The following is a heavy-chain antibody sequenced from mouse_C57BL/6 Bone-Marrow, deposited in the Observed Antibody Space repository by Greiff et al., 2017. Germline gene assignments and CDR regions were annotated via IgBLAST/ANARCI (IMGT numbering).Heavy chain of an antibody. CDR1: GYTFTSYW. D-gene: IGHD2-5*01. CDR3: AEEGDSNLGY. J-gene: IGHJ2*01. CDR2: IYPGSGST. Sequence: QVHVKQPGAELVKPGASVKMSCKASGYTFTSYWITWVKQRPGQGLEWIGDIYPGSGSTNYNEKFKSKATLTVDTSSSTAYMQLSSLTSEDSAIYFCAEEGDSNLGYWGQGTTLTVSS. V-gene: IGHV1-55*01.